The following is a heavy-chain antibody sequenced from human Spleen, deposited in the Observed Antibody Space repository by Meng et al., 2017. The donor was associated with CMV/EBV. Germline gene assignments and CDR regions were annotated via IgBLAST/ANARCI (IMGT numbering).Heavy chain of an antibody. CDR1: GFTVSSNY. CDR2: IENYGTST. D-gene: IGHD6-13*01. CDR3: ARGCRSWREGFDY. V-gene: IGHV3-66*01. Sequence: EGQLVESGGGLVQPGGSLRLSCAASGFTVSSNYMSWVRQAPGKGLEWVSRIENYGTSTDYADSVKGRFTISRDNAKNSLYLQMNSLRAEDTAVYYCARGCRSWREGFDYWGQGTLVTVSS. J-gene: IGHJ4*02.